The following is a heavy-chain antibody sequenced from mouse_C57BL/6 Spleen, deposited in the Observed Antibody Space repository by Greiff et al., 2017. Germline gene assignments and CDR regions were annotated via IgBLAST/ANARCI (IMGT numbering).Heavy chain of an antibody. D-gene: IGHD2-13*01. CDR1: GFTFSDYG. CDR2: ISSGSSTI. V-gene: IGHV5-17*01. J-gene: IGHJ4*01. Sequence: EVHLVESGGGLVKPGGSLKLSCAASGFTFSDYGMHWVRQAPEKGLEWVAYISSGSSTIYYADTVKGRFTISRDNAKNTLFLQMTSLRSEDTAMYYCARTPIYYGEGYAMDYWGQGTSVTVSS. CDR3: ARTPIYYGEGYAMDY.